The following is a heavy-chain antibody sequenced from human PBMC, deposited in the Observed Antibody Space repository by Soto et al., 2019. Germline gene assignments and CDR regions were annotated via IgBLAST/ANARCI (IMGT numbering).Heavy chain of an antibody. CDR1: GFNFNTYG. J-gene: IGHJ6*02. V-gene: IGHV3-30*18. CDR2: ISYDGGNE. CDR3: AKDRSGDIEVVVTATAFYYYGMDV. D-gene: IGHD2-15*01. Sequence: GGSLRLSCAASGFNFNTYGMHWVRQAPGKGLEWVAVISYDGGNEHYADSVKGRFTISRDNSKNTMYLQMNRLRAEDTAVYYCAKDRSGDIEVVVTATAFYYYGMDVWGQGTTVTVSS.